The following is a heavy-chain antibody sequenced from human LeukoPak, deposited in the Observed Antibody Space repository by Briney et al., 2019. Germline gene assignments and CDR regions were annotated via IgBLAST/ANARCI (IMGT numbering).Heavy chain of an antibody. D-gene: IGHD1-26*01. Sequence: ASVKVSCKVSGCTFTDYYMHWVQQAPGKGLEWMGLVDPEDGETIYAEKFQGRVTITADTSTDTAYMELSSLRSEDTAVYYCATYWELLGNLAFDYWGQGTLVTVSS. CDR3: ATYWELLGNLAFDY. V-gene: IGHV1-69-2*01. CDR1: GCTFTDYY. CDR2: VDPEDGET. J-gene: IGHJ4*02.